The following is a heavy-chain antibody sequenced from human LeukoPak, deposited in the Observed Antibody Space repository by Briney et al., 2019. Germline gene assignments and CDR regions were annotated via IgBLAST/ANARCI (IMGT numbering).Heavy chain of an antibody. Sequence: GGSLRLSCAASGFTFSSYSMSWVRQAPGKGLEWVSSISSSSSYIYYADSVKGRFTISRDNAKNSPYLQMNSLRAEDTAVYYCARAPHPAENDYWGQGTLVTVSS. CDR3: ARAPHPAENDY. J-gene: IGHJ4*02. CDR2: ISSSSSYI. D-gene: IGHD6-19*01. CDR1: GFTFSSYS. V-gene: IGHV3-21*01.